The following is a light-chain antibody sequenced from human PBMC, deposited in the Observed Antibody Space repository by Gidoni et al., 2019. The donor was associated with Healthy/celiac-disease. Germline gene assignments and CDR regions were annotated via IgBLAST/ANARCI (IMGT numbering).Light chain of an antibody. V-gene: IGKV3-20*01. CDR3: QQYGSSPYT. J-gene: IGKJ2*01. CDR2: GAS. Sequence: IVLTQSPGTLSLSPGERATLSCRASQSVSSSYLAWYQQKPGQAPRLLIYGASSRATGIPDRFSGSGYGTDFTLTISRLEPEDFEVYYWQQYGSSPYTFGQGTKLEIK. CDR1: QSVSSSY.